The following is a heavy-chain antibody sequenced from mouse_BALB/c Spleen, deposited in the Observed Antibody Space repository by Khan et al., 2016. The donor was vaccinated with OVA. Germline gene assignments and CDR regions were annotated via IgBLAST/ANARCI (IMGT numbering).Heavy chain of an antibody. J-gene: IGHJ3*01. CDR2: FFPTSGGP. V-gene: IGHV1S29*02. CDR3: VRSGYGSFAF. D-gene: IGHD1-2*01. CDR1: GYTFTDYN. Sequence: VQLQQSGPAVVKPGASVKISCKASGYTFTDYNMDWLRQRHGESLDWIGYFFPTSGGPGYNQKFKTKATLTVDISSSTAYMDLHSLTSEASAVYYCVRSGYGSFAFWGQGTLVTVAA.